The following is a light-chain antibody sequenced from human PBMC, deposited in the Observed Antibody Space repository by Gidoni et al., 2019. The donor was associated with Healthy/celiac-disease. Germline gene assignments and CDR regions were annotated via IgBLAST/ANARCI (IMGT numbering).Light chain of an antibody. CDR3: QQSYSTPRV. Sequence: DIQMTPSPSSLSASVGDRVTITCRASQSISSFLNWYQQKPGKAPKLLIYAASSLQSGVPSRFSGSGSGTDFTLTISSLQPEDFATYYCQQSYSTPRVFGGGTKVEIK. CDR1: QSISSF. V-gene: IGKV1-39*01. J-gene: IGKJ4*01. CDR2: AAS.